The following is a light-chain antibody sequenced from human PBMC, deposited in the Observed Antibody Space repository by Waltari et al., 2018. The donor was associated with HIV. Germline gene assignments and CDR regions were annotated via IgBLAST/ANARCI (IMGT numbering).Light chain of an antibody. CDR2: ADH. Sequence: NFMLTQPPSVSGSLGKTVTISCPRSSGSIASTNVQWYQQRPGSAPVAVIFADHQRPSGVPDRFSASIDSSSNSASLTISGLQTEDEADYYCQSYDSSNLVAWVFGTGTKLTVL. CDR1: SGSIASTN. V-gene: IGLV6-57*04. CDR3: QSYDSSNLVAWV. J-gene: IGLJ3*02.